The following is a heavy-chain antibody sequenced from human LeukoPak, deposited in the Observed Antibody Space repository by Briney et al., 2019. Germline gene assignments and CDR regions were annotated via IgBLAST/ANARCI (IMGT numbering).Heavy chain of an antibody. Sequence: GASLQISCKGSGSIFTSYWIGWVRPLPGKGLEWMEIIYPGDSDTRYSPSFQGQVTISADKSISTAYLQWSSLKASDTAMYYCARAAAAGSRWFDPWGQGTLVTVSS. CDR1: GSIFTSYW. J-gene: IGHJ5*02. D-gene: IGHD6-13*01. CDR3: ARAAAAGSRWFDP. CDR2: IYPGDSDT. V-gene: IGHV5-51*01.